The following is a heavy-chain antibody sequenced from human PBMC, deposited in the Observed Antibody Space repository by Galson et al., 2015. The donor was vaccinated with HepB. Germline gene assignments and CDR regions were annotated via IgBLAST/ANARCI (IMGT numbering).Heavy chain of an antibody. D-gene: IGHD3-16*02. J-gene: IGHJ6*03. Sequence: SVKVSCKASGYTFTSYAMNWVRQAPGQGLEWMGWINTNTGNPTYAQGFTGRFVFSLDTSVSTAYLQISSLKAEDTAVYYCARSFMITFGGVIVLHYYMDVWGKGTTVTVSS. CDR2: INTNTGNP. CDR3: ARSFMITFGGVIVLHYYMDV. CDR1: GYTFTSYA. V-gene: IGHV7-4-1*02.